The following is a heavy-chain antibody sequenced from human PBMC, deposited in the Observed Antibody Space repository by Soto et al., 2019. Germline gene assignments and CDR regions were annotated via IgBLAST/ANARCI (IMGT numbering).Heavy chain of an antibody. V-gene: IGHV4-59*08. D-gene: IGHD2-21*01. CDR2: IYYSGST. Sequence: QVQLQESGPGLVKPSETLSLTCTVSGGSISSYYWSWIRQPPGKGLEWIGYIYYSGSTNYNPSLRSRGTMGVDTSESQFSLKLSSGAAADAAVYYCARRDGSCFGIWGQGTMVSVSS. CDR1: GGSISSYY. J-gene: IGHJ3*02. CDR3: ARRDGSCFGI.